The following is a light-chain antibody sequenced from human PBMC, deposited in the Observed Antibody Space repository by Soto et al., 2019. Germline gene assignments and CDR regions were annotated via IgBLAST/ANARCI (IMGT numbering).Light chain of an antibody. Sequence: QSVLTQPASVSGSPGQSITISCTGTSSDVGAYNYDSWYQQYPGEAPKVIIYDVSHRPAGVSNRFSGSKSGNTASLTISGLQTQDEADYYCSSYKSATTYVFGTGTKSPS. CDR1: SSDVGAYNY. CDR2: DVS. V-gene: IGLV2-14*01. CDR3: SSYKSATTYV. J-gene: IGLJ1*01.